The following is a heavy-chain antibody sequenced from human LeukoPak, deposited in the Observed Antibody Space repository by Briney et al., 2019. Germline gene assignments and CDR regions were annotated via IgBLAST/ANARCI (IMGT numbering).Heavy chain of an antibody. D-gene: IGHD3-22*01. CDR1: GFTFSSYA. Sequence: GGSLRLSCAASGFTFSSYAMHWVRQAPGKGLEWVAVISYDGRNKYYADSVKGRFTISRDNSKNTLYLQMNSLRAEDTAVYYCARDEGEYDSSGYSDYWGEGTLVTVSS. CDR3: ARDEGEYDSSGYSDY. J-gene: IGHJ4*02. V-gene: IGHV3-30*04. CDR2: ISYDGRNK.